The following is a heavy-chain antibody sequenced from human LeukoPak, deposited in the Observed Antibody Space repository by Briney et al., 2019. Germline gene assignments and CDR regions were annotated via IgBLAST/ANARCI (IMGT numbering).Heavy chain of an antibody. V-gene: IGHV1-24*01. CDR1: GYTLTELS. CDR3: ETDWGRYCTNGVCYKPFDY. Sequence: ASVKVSCKVSGYTLTELSMHWVRQAPGKGLEWMGGFDPEDGETIYAQKFQGRVTMTEDTSTDTAYMELSSLRSEDTAVYYCETDWGRYCTNGVCYKPFDYWGQGTLVTVSS. J-gene: IGHJ4*02. CDR2: FDPEDGET. D-gene: IGHD2-8*01.